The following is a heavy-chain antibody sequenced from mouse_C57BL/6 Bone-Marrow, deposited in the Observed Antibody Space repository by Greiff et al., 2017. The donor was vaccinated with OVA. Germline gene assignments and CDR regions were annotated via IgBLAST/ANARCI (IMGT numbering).Heavy chain of an antibody. D-gene: IGHD2-4*01. J-gene: IGHJ3*01. CDR2: IYPGDGDT. V-gene: IGHV1-80*01. CDR1: GYAFSSYW. CDR3: ARWDDYDGGGFAY. Sequence: VKLVESGAELVKPGASVKISCKASGYAFSSYWMNWVKQRPGKGLEWIGQIYPGDGDTNYNGKFKGKATLTADKSSSTAYLQLSSLTSEDSAVYFCARWDDYDGGGFAYWGQGTLVTVSA.